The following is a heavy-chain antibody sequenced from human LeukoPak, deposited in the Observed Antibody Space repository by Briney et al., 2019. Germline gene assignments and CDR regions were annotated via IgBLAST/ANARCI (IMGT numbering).Heavy chain of an antibody. CDR1: GGSISSYY. D-gene: IGHD4-17*01. Sequence: PSETLSLTCTVSGGSISSYYWSWIRQPPGKGLEWIGYIYYSGSTNYNPSLKSRVTISVDTSKNQFSLKLSSVTAADTAVYYCARLLYDYGDYLTAYNWFDPWGQGTLVTVSS. J-gene: IGHJ5*02. CDR3: ARLLYDYGDYLTAYNWFDP. V-gene: IGHV4-59*08. CDR2: IYYSGST.